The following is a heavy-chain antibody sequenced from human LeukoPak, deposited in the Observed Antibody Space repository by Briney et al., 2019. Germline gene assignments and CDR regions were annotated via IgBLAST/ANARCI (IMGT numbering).Heavy chain of an antibody. J-gene: IGHJ4*02. V-gene: IGHV3-43*02. CDR2: ISADGGST. Sequence: GGSLRLSCVASGLNFDDSAMHWVRQAPGKGLEWVSLISADGGSTFSADSVKGQFSISRDNSKNSLYLRMSSLRSEDTAMYYCAKESGKFDYWGQGTLVAVSS. CDR1: GLNFDDSA. CDR3: AKESGKFDY.